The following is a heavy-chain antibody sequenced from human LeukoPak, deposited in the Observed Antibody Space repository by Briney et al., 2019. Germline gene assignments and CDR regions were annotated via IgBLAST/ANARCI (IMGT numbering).Heavy chain of an antibody. D-gene: IGHD3-16*02. Sequence: GGSLRLSCAASGFTFSRHWMTWVRQAPGKGLEWVANIKEDGSEQYYVDSIKGRYTISRDNAKNSLYLQMSSLRAEDTAIYYCVRETVSVITDFDYWGQGTLVTVSS. CDR2: IKEDGSEQ. V-gene: IGHV3-7*01. CDR1: GFTFSRHW. CDR3: VRETVSVITDFDY. J-gene: IGHJ4*02.